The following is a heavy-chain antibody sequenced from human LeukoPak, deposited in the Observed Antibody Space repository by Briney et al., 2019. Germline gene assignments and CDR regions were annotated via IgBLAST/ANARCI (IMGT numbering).Heavy chain of an antibody. CDR3: AVAAALPLIDY. CDR2: INHSGST. Sequence: SETLSLTCAVYGGSFSGYYWSWIRQPPGKGLEWIGEINHSGSTNYDPSLKSRVTISVDTSKNQFSLKLSSVTAADTAVYYCAVAAALPLIDYWGQGTLVTVSS. J-gene: IGHJ4*02. D-gene: IGHD6-13*01. CDR1: GGSFSGYY. V-gene: IGHV4-34*01.